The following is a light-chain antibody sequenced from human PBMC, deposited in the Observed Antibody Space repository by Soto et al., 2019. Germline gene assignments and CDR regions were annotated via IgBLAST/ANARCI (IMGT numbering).Light chain of an antibody. Sequence: NFMLTQPHSVSESPGKTVTISCTRSSGNIANNYVQWYQQRPGSAPTMMIYEGKQRPSGVPDRFSGSKSGNTASLTVSGLQAEDEADYYCSSYAGSNNLGVFGGGTKVTVL. CDR3: SSYAGSNNLGV. CDR2: EGK. J-gene: IGLJ2*01. V-gene: IGLV6-57*04. CDR1: SGNIANNY.